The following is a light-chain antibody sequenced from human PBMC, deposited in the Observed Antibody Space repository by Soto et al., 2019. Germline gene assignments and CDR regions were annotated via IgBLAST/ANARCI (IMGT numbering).Light chain of an antibody. CDR1: SSNIGAGYD. V-gene: IGLV1-40*01. CDR3: QSYDSSHHVV. CDR2: GNS. J-gene: IGLJ2*01. Sequence: QPVLTQPPSVSGAPGQRVTISCTGRSSNIGAGYDVHWYQQLPGTAPKLLIYGNSNRPSGVPDRFSGSKSGTSASLAITGLQAEDEADYYCQSYDSSHHVVFGGGTKLTVL.